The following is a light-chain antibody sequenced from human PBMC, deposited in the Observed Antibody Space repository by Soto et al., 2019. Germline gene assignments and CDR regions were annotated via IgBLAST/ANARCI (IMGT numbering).Light chain of an antibody. J-gene: IGKJ5*01. CDR1: QSVSSSY. CDR2: CSS. V-gene: IGKV3-20*01. Sequence: EIVLTQSPGTLSLSPGERATLSCRASQSVSSSYLAWYQQKPGQAPRRLIYCSSIRAAATPARFSGSGAGTNFSLTISSLQSEDFAVYYCQQYSKWPITFGQGTRLEIK. CDR3: QQYSKWPIT.